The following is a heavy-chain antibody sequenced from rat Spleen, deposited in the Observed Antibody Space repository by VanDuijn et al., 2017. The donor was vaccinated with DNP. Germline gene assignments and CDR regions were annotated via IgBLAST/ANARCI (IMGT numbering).Heavy chain of an antibody. CDR1: GLTFSDYA. CDR3: SRHDLNYGFTLFDY. D-gene: IGHD1-11*01. Sequence: EVQLVESGGGLVQPGRSLKLSCAASGLTFSDYAMAWVRQAPKKGLEWVASISTGGGNTYYRDSVRGRFTISRDNAKNTLYLQMDSLRSEDTATYYCSRHDLNYGFTLFDYWGQGVMVTVSS. CDR2: ISTGGGNT. V-gene: IGHV5S23*01. J-gene: IGHJ2*01.